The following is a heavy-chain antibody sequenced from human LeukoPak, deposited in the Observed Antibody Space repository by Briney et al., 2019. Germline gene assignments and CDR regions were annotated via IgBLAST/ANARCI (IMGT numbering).Heavy chain of an antibody. CDR2: IYYSGST. D-gene: IGHD1-26*01. V-gene: IGHV4-39*07. J-gene: IGHJ5*02. CDR1: GGSISSSSYY. Sequence: SETLSLTCTVSGGSISSSSYYWGWIRQPPGKGLEWIGSIYYSGSTYYNPSLKSRVTISVDTSKNQFSLKLSSVTAADTAVYYCARDPYATRAVGNWFDPWGQGTLVTVSS. CDR3: ARDPYATRAVGNWFDP.